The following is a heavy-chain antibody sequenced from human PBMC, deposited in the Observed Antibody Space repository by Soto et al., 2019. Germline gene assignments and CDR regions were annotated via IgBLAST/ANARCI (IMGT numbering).Heavy chain of an antibody. CDR2: INPNSGGT. V-gene: IGHV1-2*04. CDR3: ARAGCSSTSCYASNWFDP. J-gene: IGHJ5*02. Sequence: GASVKVSCKASGYTFTGYYMHWVRQAPGQGLEWMGWINPNSGGTNYAQKFQGWVTMTRDTPISTAYMELSRLRSDDTAVYYCARAGCSSTSCYASNWFDPWGQGTLVNVSS. D-gene: IGHD2-2*01. CDR1: GYTFTGYY.